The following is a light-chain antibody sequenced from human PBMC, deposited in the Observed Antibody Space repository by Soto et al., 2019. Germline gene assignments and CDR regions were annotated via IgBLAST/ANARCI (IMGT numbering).Light chain of an antibody. J-gene: IGLJ1*01. Sequence: QSVLTQPASVSGSPGQSITISCTGTSSDVGGYNYVSWYQQHPGKAPKLTIYDVSNRPSGVSNRFSGSKSGNTASLTISGLQAEDEADYYCSSYTSSSTDVFGTGTKVTVL. CDR3: SSYTSSSTDV. CDR2: DVS. CDR1: SSDVGGYNY. V-gene: IGLV2-14*01.